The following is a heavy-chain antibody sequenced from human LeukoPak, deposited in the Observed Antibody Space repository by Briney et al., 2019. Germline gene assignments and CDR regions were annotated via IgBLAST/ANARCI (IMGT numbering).Heavy chain of an antibody. D-gene: IGHD2-15*01. V-gene: IGHV4-59*01. CDR1: GGSISRYY. CDR2: IYYSGTT. Sequence: PSETLSLTCTVSGGSISRYYWSWIRQPPGKGLEWIGYIYYSGTTNYNPSLKSRVTISIDTSKNQFSLKLSSVTAADTAVYYCARRSCSGGTCYESRGWFDSWGQGTLVTVSS. CDR3: ARRSCSGGTCYESRGWFDS. J-gene: IGHJ5*01.